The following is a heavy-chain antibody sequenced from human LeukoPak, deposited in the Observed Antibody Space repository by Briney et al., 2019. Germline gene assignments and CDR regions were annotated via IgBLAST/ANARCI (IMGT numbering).Heavy chain of an antibody. CDR2: ISGSSSNI. V-gene: IGHV3-11*01. D-gene: IGHD2-15*01. Sequence: GGTLRLSCAASGFDFSDYYMAWIRQAPGKGLEWVSHISGSSSNIYYIDSVKDRFTISRDNAEKSLYLQMNGLRAEDTAVYYCARRYCSRGRCDTGTDVLDIWGQGTMVTVSS. CDR3: ARRYCSRGRCDTGTDVLDI. J-gene: IGHJ3*02. CDR1: GFDFSDYY.